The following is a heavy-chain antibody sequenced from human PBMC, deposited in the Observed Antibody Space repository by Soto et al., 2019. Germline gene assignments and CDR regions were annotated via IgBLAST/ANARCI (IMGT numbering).Heavy chain of an antibody. Sequence: SETLSLTCTVSGGSMTSYYWSWIRQPPGKGLEWIGFIYYTGNTKYNASLKSRVTISVDTSKNLFSLKLKSVTAADTAVYYCARRIIALEILDYWGQGTVVTVSS. CDR1: GGSMTSYY. CDR2: IYYTGNT. D-gene: IGHD3-10*01. J-gene: IGHJ4*02. CDR3: ARRIIALEILDY. V-gene: IGHV4-59*08.